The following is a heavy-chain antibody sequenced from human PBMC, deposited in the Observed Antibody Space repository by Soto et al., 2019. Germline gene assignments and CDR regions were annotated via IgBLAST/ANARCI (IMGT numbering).Heavy chain of an antibody. CDR3: ARGSTYLSEGNWFDP. Sequence: SETLSLTCTVSGGSISSYYWSWIQQPPGKGLEWIGYIYYSGSTNYNPSLKSRVTISVDTSKNQFSLKLSSVTAADTAVYYCARGSTYLSEGNWFDPWGQGTLVTVSS. D-gene: IGHD6-13*01. V-gene: IGHV4-59*08. J-gene: IGHJ5*02. CDR2: IYYSGST. CDR1: GGSISSYY.